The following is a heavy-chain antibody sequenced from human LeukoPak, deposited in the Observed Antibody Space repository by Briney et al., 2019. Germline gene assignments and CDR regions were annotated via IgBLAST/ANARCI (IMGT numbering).Heavy chain of an antibody. V-gene: IGHV3-74*01. CDR1: GFTFSSYS. J-gene: IGHJ4*02. CDR3: TSLYCSGGSCDY. Sequence: PGGSLRLSCAASGFTFSSYSMNWVRQAPGKGLVWVSRSNSDGSSTIYADSVKGRFTISRDNAKSTLYMQMNSLRAEDTAVYYCTSLYCSGGSCDYWGQGTLVTVSS. D-gene: IGHD2-15*01. CDR2: SNSDGSST.